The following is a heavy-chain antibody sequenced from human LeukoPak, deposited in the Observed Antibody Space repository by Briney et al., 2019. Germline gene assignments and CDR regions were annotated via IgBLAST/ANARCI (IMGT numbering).Heavy chain of an antibody. CDR2: IKWNGGST. J-gene: IGHJ4*02. Sequence: GGSLRLSCAASGFTFSSYGMSWVRQAPGKGLEWVSGIKWNGGSTGYADSVKGRFTISRDNAKNSLYLQMNSLRAEDTALYYCARAPRSYDSSGYYGYFDYWGQGTLVTVSS. V-gene: IGHV3-20*04. CDR1: GFTFSSYG. D-gene: IGHD3-22*01. CDR3: ARAPRSYDSSGYYGYFDY.